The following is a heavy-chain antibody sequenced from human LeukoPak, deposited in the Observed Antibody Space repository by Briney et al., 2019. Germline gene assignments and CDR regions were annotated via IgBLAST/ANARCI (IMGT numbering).Heavy chain of an antibody. CDR2: IYYSGST. V-gene: IGHV4-39*07. D-gene: IGHD6-13*01. CDR1: GGSISSSSYY. Sequence: PSETLSLTCTVSGGSISSSSYYWGWIHQPPGKGLEWIGSIYYSGSTHYNPSLKSRVTISVDTSKNQFSLKLSSVTAADTAVYYCASFPYSSSWPFDYWGQGTLVTVSS. J-gene: IGHJ4*02. CDR3: ASFPYSSSWPFDY.